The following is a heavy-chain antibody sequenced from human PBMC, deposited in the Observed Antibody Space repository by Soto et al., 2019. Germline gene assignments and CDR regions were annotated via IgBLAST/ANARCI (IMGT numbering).Heavy chain of an antibody. CDR2: IYYSGST. V-gene: IGHV4-59*01. CDR1: GGSISSYY. D-gene: IGHD6-19*01. Sequence: SETLSLTCTVSGGSISSYYWSWIRQPPGKGLEWIGYIYYSGSTNYNPSLKSRVTISVDTSKNQFSLKLSSVTAADTAVYYCARGGTVAGKFYYYYYMDVWGKGTTVTVSS. J-gene: IGHJ6*03. CDR3: ARGGTVAGKFYYYYYMDV.